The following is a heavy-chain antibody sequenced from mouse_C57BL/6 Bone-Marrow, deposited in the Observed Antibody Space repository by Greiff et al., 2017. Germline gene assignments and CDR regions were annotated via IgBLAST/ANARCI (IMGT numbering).Heavy chain of an antibody. Sequence: EVKLVESGPGLAKPSQTLSLTCSFTGYSITSDYWTWIRKFPGNKLEYMGYISYSGSTYYNPSPKSRISITLDTSKNQYYLQLNSVTTEDTATYYCDRLYYYGIDYWGQGTTLTVSS. CDR3: DRLYYYGIDY. V-gene: IGHV3-8*01. D-gene: IGHD1-1*01. J-gene: IGHJ2*01. CDR1: GYSITSDY. CDR2: ISYSGST.